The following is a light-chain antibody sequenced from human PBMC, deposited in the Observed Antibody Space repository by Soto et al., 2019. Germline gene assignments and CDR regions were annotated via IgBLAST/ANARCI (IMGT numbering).Light chain of an antibody. CDR3: QQLNSNPPYT. CDR2: AAS. CDR1: QGIRSS. J-gene: IGKJ2*01. V-gene: IGKV1-9*01. Sequence: IQLTQSPSSLSASVGDRVTITCLASQGIRSSLAWYQQKPGRAPKLLAYAASNLQSGVPSRFSGSGYGTDFTLIISSLQPEDFATYFCQQLNSNPPYTFGQGTKLEVK.